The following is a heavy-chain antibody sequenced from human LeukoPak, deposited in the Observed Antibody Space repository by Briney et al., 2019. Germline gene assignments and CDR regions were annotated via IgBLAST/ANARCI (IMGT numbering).Heavy chain of an antibody. CDR1: EFMFSYYA. Sequence: GGSLRLSCAASEFMFSYYAMNWVRQAPGKGLEWVSAISGSGGSTYYADSVKGRFTISRDNSKNTLYLQMNSLRAEDTAVYYCARDWGGQSGSYYFSNWFDPWGQGTLVTVSS. CDR3: ARDWGGQSGSYYFSNWFDP. D-gene: IGHD1-26*01. V-gene: IGHV3-23*01. J-gene: IGHJ5*02. CDR2: ISGSGGST.